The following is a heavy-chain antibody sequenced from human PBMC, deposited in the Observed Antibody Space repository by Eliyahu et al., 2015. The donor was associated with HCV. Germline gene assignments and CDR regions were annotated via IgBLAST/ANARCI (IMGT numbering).Heavy chain of an antibody. CDR3: ASGGGGIAVSGTGGWFDP. V-gene: IGHV4-59*01. D-gene: IGHD6-19*01. CDR2: IHXXGST. Sequence: QVQLQESGPGLVKPSETLSLTCTVXGGSISTYYWSWIRQPPGKGLXWIGYIHXXGSTNYNPSLKSRVTISVDTSKXQFSLKLSSVTAADTAVYYCASGGGGIAVSGTGGWFDPWGQGTLVTVSS. J-gene: IGHJ5*02. CDR1: GGSISTYY.